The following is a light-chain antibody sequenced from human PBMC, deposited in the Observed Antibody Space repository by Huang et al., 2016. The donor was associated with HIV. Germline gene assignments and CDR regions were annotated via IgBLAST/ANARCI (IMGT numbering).Light chain of an antibody. V-gene: IGKV3-20*01. CDR2: GAS. CDR3: QQYGSSPPYT. J-gene: IGKJ2*01. CDR1: QSVSSNY. Sequence: EIVLTQPPGTLSLSPGERATLSCRASQSVSSNYLAWFQQKPGQAPRLLFYGASSRATGIPDRFSGTGSGTDFTLTISRLEPEDFAVYYCQQYGSSPPYTFGPGTKLEIK.